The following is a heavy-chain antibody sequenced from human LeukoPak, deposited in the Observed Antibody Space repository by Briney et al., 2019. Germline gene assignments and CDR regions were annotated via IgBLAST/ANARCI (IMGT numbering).Heavy chain of an antibody. J-gene: IGHJ4*02. CDR2: ISSRSSYI. CDR3: ARDTTTNDY. Sequence: GGSLRLSCAASGFTFSSYSMNWVRQAPGKGLEWVSSISSRSSYIYYADSVKGRFTISRDNAKNSLYLQMNSLRAEDTAVYYCARDTTTNDYWGQGTLVTVSS. CDR1: GFTFSSYS. V-gene: IGHV3-21*01. D-gene: IGHD1-26*01.